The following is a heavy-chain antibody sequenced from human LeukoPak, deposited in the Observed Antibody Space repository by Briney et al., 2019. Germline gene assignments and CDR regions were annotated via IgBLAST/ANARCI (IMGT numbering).Heavy chain of an antibody. V-gene: IGHV4-59*01. Sequence: GSLRLSCAASGFTFSSYSMNWVRQAPGKGLEWIGYIYYSGSTNYNPSLKSRVTISVDTSKNQFSLKLSSVTAADTAVYYCARRRVVAAKSYYYYYYMDVWGKGTTVTVSS. CDR1: GFTFSSYS. J-gene: IGHJ6*03. CDR3: ARRRVVAAKSYYYYYYMDV. D-gene: IGHD2-15*01. CDR2: IYYSGST.